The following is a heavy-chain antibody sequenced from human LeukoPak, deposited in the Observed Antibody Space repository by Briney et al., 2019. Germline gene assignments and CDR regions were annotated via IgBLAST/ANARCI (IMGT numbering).Heavy chain of an antibody. J-gene: IGHJ3*02. CDR1: GFTFSSYS. CDR3: ARDDNWGYAFDI. Sequence: GGSLRLSCAASGFTFSSYSMNWVRQAPGKGLEWVSYISGYSSTIYYADSVKGRFTISRDNAKNSLYLQMNSLRAEDTAVYYCARDDNWGYAFDIWGQGTMVTVSS. D-gene: IGHD7-27*01. V-gene: IGHV3-48*01. CDR2: ISGYSSTI.